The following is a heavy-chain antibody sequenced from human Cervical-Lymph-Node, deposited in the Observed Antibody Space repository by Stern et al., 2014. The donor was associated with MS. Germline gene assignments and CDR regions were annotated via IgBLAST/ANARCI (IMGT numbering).Heavy chain of an antibody. D-gene: IGHD5-18*01. Sequence: ESGPTLVKPTQTLTLTCTFSGFSLSTSGVAVGWIRQPPGKAREWLALIYWDDNKHYSQSLKSSLTITKDPSKNQVVLTMTNVDPVDTATYYCAHRRGYSYGYYDYWGQGPLVTVSS. CDR1: GFSLSTSGVA. CDR2: IYWDDNK. CDR3: AHRRGYSYGYYDY. J-gene: IGHJ4*02. V-gene: IGHV2-5*02.